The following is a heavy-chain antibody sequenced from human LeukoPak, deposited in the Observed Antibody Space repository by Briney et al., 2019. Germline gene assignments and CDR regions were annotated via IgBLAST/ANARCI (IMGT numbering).Heavy chain of an antibody. D-gene: IGHD2-15*01. Sequence: ASVKVSCKASGYTFTSYRISWLRQAPGQGLKWMGWISAYSGHTSYAQRLQGRVTMTTDTSTSTAYMELRSLTSDDTAVYYCARDWDCSDGSCYCDYWGQGTLVTVSS. CDR3: ARDWDCSDGSCYCDY. J-gene: IGHJ4*02. V-gene: IGHV1-18*01. CDR1: GYTFTSYR. CDR2: ISAYSGHT.